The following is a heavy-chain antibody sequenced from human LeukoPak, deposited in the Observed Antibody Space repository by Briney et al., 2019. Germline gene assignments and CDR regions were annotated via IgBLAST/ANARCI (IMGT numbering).Heavy chain of an antibody. CDR3: ARGISVAGPFDY. Sequence: ASVKVSCKASGYTFTDYYMHWVRQAPGQGLEWMGWINPNSGGTNYAQKFQGRVTMTRDTSISTGYMELSRLRSEDTAVYYCARGISVAGPFDYWGQGTLVTVFS. V-gene: IGHV1-2*02. D-gene: IGHD6-19*01. CDR1: GYTFTDYY. J-gene: IGHJ4*02. CDR2: INPNSGGT.